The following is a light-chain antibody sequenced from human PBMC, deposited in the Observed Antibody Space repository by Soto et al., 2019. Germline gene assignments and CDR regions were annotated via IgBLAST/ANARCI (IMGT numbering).Light chain of an antibody. CDR3: QQYNVWPLT. CDR2: VAS. Sequence: EIVMTQSPATLSVSPGERATLSCRASQSVSSNLAWYQQKPGQTPKLLIYVASNRATGIPARFSGSGSDTELTLTISSLQSEDFAVYYCQQYNVWPLTFGGGTKVEFK. V-gene: IGKV3-15*01. CDR1: QSVSSN. J-gene: IGKJ4*01.